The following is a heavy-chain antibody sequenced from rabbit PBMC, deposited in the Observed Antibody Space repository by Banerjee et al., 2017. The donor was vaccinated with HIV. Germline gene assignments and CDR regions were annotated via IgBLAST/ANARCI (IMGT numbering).Heavy chain of an antibody. CDR1: GFSLSSND. J-gene: IGHJ2*01. D-gene: IGHD1-1*01. CDR2: IVVAKGNT. CDR3: ARSSTNDYYSFDP. V-gene: IGHV1S7*01. Sequence: QLKETGGGLVQPGESLTLSCKVSGFSLSSNDMSWVRQAPGKGLERIGVIVVAKGNTYYASWVNGRFTISSDNAQNTLYLQLHSLTAADTATYFCARSSTNDYYSFDPWGPGTLVTVS.